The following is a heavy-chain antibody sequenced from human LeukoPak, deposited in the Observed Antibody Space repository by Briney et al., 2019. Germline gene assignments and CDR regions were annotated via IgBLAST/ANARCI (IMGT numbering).Heavy chain of an antibody. Sequence: GGSLRLSCAASGFSFSSYALTWVRQAPGKGLEWVSSISGTGDRTQYADSVKGRFTISRDNSKNTLYLQMNSLRAEDTAVYYCAKDLRPRTLMVRGVIMDYWGQGTLVTVSS. CDR3: AKDLRPRTLMVRGVIMDY. CDR2: ISGTGDRT. CDR1: GFSFSSYA. V-gene: IGHV3-23*01. J-gene: IGHJ4*02. D-gene: IGHD3-10*01.